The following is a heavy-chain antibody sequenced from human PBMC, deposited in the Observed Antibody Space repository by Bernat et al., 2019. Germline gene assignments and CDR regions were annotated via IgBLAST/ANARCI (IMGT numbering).Heavy chain of an antibody. CDR3: ERATFVYARYCHMDV. J-gene: IGHJ6*02. V-gene: IGHV3-21*05. Sequence: EVQLVESGGGLVKPGESLRLSCAASEFTFSNYGMNWVRQAPGKGLEWISYINDVSSNIYYADSVRSRFTISRDNAKNSLFLVRNSVKDEDNAVYYCERATFVYARYCHMDVWGQGATVTVSS. CDR2: INDVSSNI. D-gene: IGHD2-8*01. CDR1: EFTFSNYG.